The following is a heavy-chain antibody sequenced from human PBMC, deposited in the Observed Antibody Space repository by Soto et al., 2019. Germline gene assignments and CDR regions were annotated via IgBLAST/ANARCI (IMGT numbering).Heavy chain of an antibody. Sequence: QVQLVQSGAEVKKPGSSVKVSCKSSGGTFSNSPISWVRQAPGQGLEWVGGVIPVFRTENYAQKFQGRVTISAYESTNIAYMELRSLRSGDTAVYYCARSRFVVGVTEDYYGMDVWGQGTTVTVSS. CDR2: VIPVFRTE. V-gene: IGHV1-69*12. CDR3: ARSRFVVGVTEDYYGMDV. J-gene: IGHJ6*02. D-gene: IGHD2-8*01. CDR1: GGTFSNSP.